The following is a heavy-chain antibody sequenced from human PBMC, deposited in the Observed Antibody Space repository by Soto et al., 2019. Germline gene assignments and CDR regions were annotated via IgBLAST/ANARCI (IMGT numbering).Heavy chain of an antibody. CDR1: GFTFSSSA. J-gene: IGHJ6*03. V-gene: IGHV3-23*01. Sequence: EVQMLESGGGLVQPGGSLRLSCAASGFTFSSSAMNWVRQAPGKGLEWVSSISNSGGTTSYADSVKGRFTISRDNSKNTLYLQKNSLRAEDTAVYYCAKGARGAYSYCMDVWGKGTTVTVSS. CDR3: AKGARGAYSYCMDV. CDR2: ISNSGGTT.